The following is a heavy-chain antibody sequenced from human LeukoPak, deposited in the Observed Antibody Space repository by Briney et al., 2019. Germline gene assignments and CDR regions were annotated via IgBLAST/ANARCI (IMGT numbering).Heavy chain of an antibody. CDR1: GYTFTSYY. Sequence: ASVKVSCKASGYTFTSYYMHWVRQAPGQGLEWMGIINPSAGSTSYAQKFQSRVNMTRDTSTSTVYMELSSLRSEDTAVYYCARDHEWELMEDYWGQGTLVTVSS. CDR3: ARDHEWELMEDY. V-gene: IGHV1-46*01. J-gene: IGHJ4*02. D-gene: IGHD1-26*01. CDR2: INPSAGST.